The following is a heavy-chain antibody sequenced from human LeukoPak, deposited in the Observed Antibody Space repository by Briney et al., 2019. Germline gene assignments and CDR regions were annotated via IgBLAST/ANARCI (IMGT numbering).Heavy chain of an antibody. J-gene: IGHJ5*02. CDR2: IYHSGST. Sequence: SQTLSLTCAVSGGSISRGGYSWSWLRQPPGKGLEWIGYIYHSGSTYYNPSLKSRVTISVDRSKNQFSLKLSSVTAADTAVYYCARGVGSGWYGILGAPSLNWFDPWGQGTLVTVSS. CDR3: ARGVGSGWYGILGAPSLNWFDP. V-gene: IGHV4-30-2*01. CDR1: GGSISRGGYS. D-gene: IGHD6-19*01.